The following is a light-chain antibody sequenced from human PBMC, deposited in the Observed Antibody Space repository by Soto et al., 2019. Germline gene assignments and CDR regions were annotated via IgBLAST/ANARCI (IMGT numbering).Light chain of an antibody. CDR3: QQSYRAPLT. CDR1: QSITTY. Sequence: IQMTQSPSSLSASVGDRVTITCRASQSITTYLNWYQQKPGKAPKFLIHAASSLQSGVPSRFSGSGSGTDFTLTISSLQPEDSATYYCQQSYRAPLTFGPGTKVDIK. V-gene: IGKV1-39*01. J-gene: IGKJ3*01. CDR2: AAS.